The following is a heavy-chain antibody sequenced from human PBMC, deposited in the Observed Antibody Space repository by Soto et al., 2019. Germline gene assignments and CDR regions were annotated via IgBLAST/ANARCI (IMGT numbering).Heavy chain of an antibody. D-gene: IGHD4-17*01. Sequence: QVQLVQSGAEVKKPGSSVKVSCKASGGTFSSYAISWVRQAPGQGLEWMAGIIPLFGTADYAQKFQGRVTITADESTSTAYMALSSLRSEDTAVYYCASNYGDYRYYSGMDVWGQGTTVTVSS. CDR3: ASNYGDYRYYSGMDV. J-gene: IGHJ6*02. V-gene: IGHV1-69*12. CDR2: IIPLFGTA. CDR1: GGTFSSYA.